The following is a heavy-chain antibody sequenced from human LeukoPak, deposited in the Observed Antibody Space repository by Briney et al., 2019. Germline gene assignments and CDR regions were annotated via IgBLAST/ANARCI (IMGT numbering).Heavy chain of an antibody. CDR3: ARDQPDYGLDY. J-gene: IGHJ4*02. CDR2: ISYDGSNK. D-gene: IGHD4-17*01. V-gene: IGHV3-30-3*01. Sequence: GGSLRFSGAASGFTFSGYAMHWVRQAPGKGLEWVAVISYDGSNKYYADSVKGRFTISRDNSKNTLYLQMNSLRAEDTAVYYCARDQPDYGLDYWGQGTLVTVSS. CDR1: GFTFSGYA.